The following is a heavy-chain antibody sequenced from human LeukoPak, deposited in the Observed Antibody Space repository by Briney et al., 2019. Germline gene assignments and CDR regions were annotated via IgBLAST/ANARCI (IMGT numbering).Heavy chain of an antibody. CDR3: AKDLGRVGVTFGY. V-gene: IGHV3-23*01. Sequence: GGSLRLSCAASGFTFSSYGMHWVRQAPGKGLEWVSAISGSGGASYYADSVKGRFTISRDNSKNTLYLQMTSLRAEDTAVYYCAKDLGRVGVTFGYWGQGTLVTVSS. D-gene: IGHD3-16*01. CDR1: GFTFSSYG. J-gene: IGHJ4*02. CDR2: ISGSGGAS.